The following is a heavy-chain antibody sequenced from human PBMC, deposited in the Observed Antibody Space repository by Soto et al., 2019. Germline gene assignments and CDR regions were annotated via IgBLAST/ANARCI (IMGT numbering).Heavy chain of an antibody. Sequence: AATGKVSSKAFGGPFSRYAITWGRQAPGQGLEWMGGIIPIFGTANYAQKFQGRVTITADESTSTAYMELSSLRSEDTAVYYCARESSGSYFYWGQGTLVTVSS. V-gene: IGHV1-69*13. CDR1: GGPFSRYA. CDR2: IIPIFGTA. D-gene: IGHD1-26*01. J-gene: IGHJ4*02. CDR3: ARESSGSYFY.